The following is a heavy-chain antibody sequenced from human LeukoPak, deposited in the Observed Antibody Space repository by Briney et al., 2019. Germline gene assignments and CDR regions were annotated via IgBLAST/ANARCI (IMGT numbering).Heavy chain of an antibody. Sequence: ASVKVSCKASGYTFTSYAMNWVRQAPGQGLEWMGWINTNTGNPTYAQGFTGRFVFSLDTSVSTAYPQISSLKAEDTAVYYCAVSVMNGGDCFDYWGQGTLVTVSS. V-gene: IGHV7-4-1*02. CDR3: AVSVMNGGDCFDY. J-gene: IGHJ4*02. D-gene: IGHD2-21*01. CDR2: INTNTGNP. CDR1: GYTFTSYA.